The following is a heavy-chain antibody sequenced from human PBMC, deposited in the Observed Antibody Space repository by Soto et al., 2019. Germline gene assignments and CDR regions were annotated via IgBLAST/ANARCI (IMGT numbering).Heavy chain of an antibody. J-gene: IGHJ3*02. CDR3: AKDTGGPYYYDSSGPGDAFDI. Sequence: EVQLLESGGGLVQPGGSLRLSCAASGFTFSSYAMSWVRQAPGKGLEWVSAISGSGGSTYYADSVKGRFTISRDNSKNSLYLQLNGRRAEDTAVYYCAKDTGGPYYYDSSGPGDAFDIWGQGTMVTVSS. CDR1: GFTFSSYA. D-gene: IGHD3-22*01. V-gene: IGHV3-23*01. CDR2: ISGSGGST.